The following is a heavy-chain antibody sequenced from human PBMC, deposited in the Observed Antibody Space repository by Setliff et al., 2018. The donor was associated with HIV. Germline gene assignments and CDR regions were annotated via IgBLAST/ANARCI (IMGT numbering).Heavy chain of an antibody. CDR1: GYTFTSYY. CDR3: ARGFVVVPAAMSY. CDR2: INPNSGGT. J-gene: IGHJ4*02. V-gene: IGHV1-2*06. Sequence: ASVKVSCKASGYTFTSYYMHWVRQAPGQGLEWMGRINPNSGGTNYAQKFQGRVTMTRDTSISTAYMELSRLRSDDTAVYYCARGFVVVPAAMSYWGQGTLVTVSS. D-gene: IGHD2-2*01.